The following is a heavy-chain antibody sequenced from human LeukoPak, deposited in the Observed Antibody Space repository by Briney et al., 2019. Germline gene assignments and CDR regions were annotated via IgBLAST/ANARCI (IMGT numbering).Heavy chain of an antibody. CDR2: ISGVGGST. V-gene: IGHV3-43*02. J-gene: IGHJ4*02. CDR1: GFTFYDSA. Sequence: GGSLRFSFAASGFTFYDSAMDWVGQAPGKGLEWGSLISGVGGSTYYADSVKGRFTNSRANSKNSLYLQMNSVRTEDTALYYCAKGPYDYVWGSSYFDYWGQGTLVTVSS. D-gene: IGHD3-16*01. CDR3: AKGPYDYVWGSSYFDY.